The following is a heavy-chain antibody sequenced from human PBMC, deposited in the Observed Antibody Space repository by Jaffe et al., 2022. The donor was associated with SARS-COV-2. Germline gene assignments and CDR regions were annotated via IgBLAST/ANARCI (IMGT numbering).Heavy chain of an antibody. CDR1: GYTFTSYD. D-gene: IGHD3-22*01. V-gene: IGHV1-8*01. CDR3: ARASYYDSSGYQYFQH. Sequence: QVQLVQSGAEVKKPGASVKVSCKASGYTFTSYDINWVRQATGQGLEWMGWMNPNSGNTGYAQKFQGRVTMTRNTSISTAYMELSSLRSEDTAVYYCARASYYDSSGYQYFQHWGQGTLVTVSS. J-gene: IGHJ1*01. CDR2: MNPNSGNT.